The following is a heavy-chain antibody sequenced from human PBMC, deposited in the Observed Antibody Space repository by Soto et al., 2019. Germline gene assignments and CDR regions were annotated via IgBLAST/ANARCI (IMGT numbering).Heavy chain of an antibody. CDR1: GYSFTSYW. V-gene: IGHV5-10-1*01. CDR3: ARSVLGAFDI. Sequence: GESLKISGKGSGYSFTSYWISWVRQMPGQGLEWMGRIDPSDSYTNYSPSFQGHATISADKSISTAYLQWSSLKASDTAMYYCARSVLGAFDIWGQGTMVTVSS. D-gene: IGHD6-6*01. J-gene: IGHJ3*02. CDR2: IDPSDSYT.